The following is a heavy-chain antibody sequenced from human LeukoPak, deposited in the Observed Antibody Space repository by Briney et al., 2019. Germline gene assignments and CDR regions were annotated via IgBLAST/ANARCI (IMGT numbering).Heavy chain of an antibody. CDR3: ARGGDCSSTSCDAFDI. CDR1: GFTFSSYS. V-gene: IGHV3-21*01. D-gene: IGHD2-2*01. Sequence: GGSLRLSCAASGFTFSSYSMNWVRQAPGKGLEWVSSISSSSSYIYYADSVKGRFTISRDNAKNTLYLQMNSLRAEDTAVYYCARGGDCSSTSCDAFDIWGQGTMVTVSS. J-gene: IGHJ3*02. CDR2: ISSSSSYI.